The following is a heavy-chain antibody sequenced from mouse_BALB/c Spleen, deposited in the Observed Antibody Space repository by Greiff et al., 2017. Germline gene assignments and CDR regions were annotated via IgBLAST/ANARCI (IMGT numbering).Heavy chain of an antibody. CDR3: SRDDY. Sequence: QVQLQQSGPELVKPGASVRISCKASGYTFTSYYIYWVKQRPGQGLEWIGWIYPGNVNTKNNEKFKGKATLTADKSSSTAYMQLSSLTSEDSAVYCCSRDDYWGQGTTLTVSS. V-gene: IGHV1S56*01. CDR2: IYPGNVNT. CDR1: GYTFTSYY. J-gene: IGHJ2*01.